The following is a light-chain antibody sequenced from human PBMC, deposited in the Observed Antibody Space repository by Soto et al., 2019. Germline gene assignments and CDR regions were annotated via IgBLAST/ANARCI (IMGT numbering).Light chain of an antibody. CDR1: SSDVGGCNY. CDR3: SSYAGSNNFYG. J-gene: IGLJ1*01. V-gene: IGLV2-8*01. CDR2: EVT. Sequence: QSALTQPPSASGSPGQSVTISCTGTSSDVGGCNYVSWYQQHPGKAPKLMIYEVTKRPSGVPDRFSGSKSGNTASLTVSGLQAEDEADYYCSSYAGSNNFYGFGTGTKVTVL.